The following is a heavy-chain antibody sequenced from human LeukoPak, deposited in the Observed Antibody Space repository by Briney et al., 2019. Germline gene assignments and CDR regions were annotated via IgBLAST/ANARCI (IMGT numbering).Heavy chain of an antibody. Sequence: GGSLRLSCAASGFTFTNYAMSWVRQAPGKGLEWVSAISGSAGSTYHADSVKGRFTISRDNSKNTLYLQMNSLKTEDTAVYYCTTDSGYSGYGIFDYWGQGTLVTVSS. D-gene: IGHD5-12*01. J-gene: IGHJ4*02. CDR1: GFTFTNYA. V-gene: IGHV3-23*01. CDR2: ISGSAGST. CDR3: TTDSGYSGYGIFDY.